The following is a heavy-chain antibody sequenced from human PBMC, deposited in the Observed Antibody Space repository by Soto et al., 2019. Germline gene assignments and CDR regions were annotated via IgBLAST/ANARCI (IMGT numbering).Heavy chain of an antibody. CDR1: GFTFSTYA. CDR3: ATRRDASYYYYGMDV. CDR2: ISGSGDNT. Sequence: VGSLRLSCAASGFTFSTYAMAWVRQAPGKGLEWVSGISGSGDNTYYADSVKGRFTISRDNSKNTLFLQMNSLRAEDTAVYYCATRRDASYYYYGMDVWGQGTTVTVSS. D-gene: IGHD2-2*01. V-gene: IGHV3-23*01. J-gene: IGHJ6*02.